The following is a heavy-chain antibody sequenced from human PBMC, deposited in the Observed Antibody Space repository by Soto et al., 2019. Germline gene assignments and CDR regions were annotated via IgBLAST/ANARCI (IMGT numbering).Heavy chain of an antibody. Sequence: QVHLVQSGAEVKKPGASVKVSCKASGYIFISYGISWVRQAPAQGLEWMGWINTYNGNTKYAQKFQGRVTMTTDTSTSTADMELRSLRSDDTAVYYCARALLYSSSSNEYYNWFDPWGQGTLVTVSS. CDR3: ARALLYSSSSNEYYNWFDP. V-gene: IGHV1-18*01. D-gene: IGHD6-6*01. J-gene: IGHJ5*02. CDR2: INTYNGNT. CDR1: GYIFISYG.